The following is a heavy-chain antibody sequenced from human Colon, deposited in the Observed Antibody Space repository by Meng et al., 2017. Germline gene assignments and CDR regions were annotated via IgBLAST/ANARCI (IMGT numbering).Heavy chain of an antibody. Sequence: QVQLRESGPGLVKPSGTLSLTCAVSGGSITTNSYWSWVRQSPEKGLEWIGQIDHRGDPYYNPSLKSRVTMSVDRSKSQVSLQLTSVTAADTAVYYCARHGGYYQDYWGQGTLVTVSS. D-gene: IGHD4-23*01. CDR1: GGSITTNSY. V-gene: IGHV4-4*02. CDR2: IDHRGDP. J-gene: IGHJ4*02. CDR3: ARHGGYYQDY.